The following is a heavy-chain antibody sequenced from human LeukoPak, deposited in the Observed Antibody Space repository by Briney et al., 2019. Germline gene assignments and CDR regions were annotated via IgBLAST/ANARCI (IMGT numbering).Heavy chain of an antibody. CDR1: GYSFTNYD. V-gene: IGHV1-8*02. D-gene: IGHD1-26*01. CDR3: ARESGSYFRAADY. CDR2: MNPNSSNT. J-gene: IGHJ4*02. Sequence: ASVKVSCKASGYSFTNYDINWVRQATGQGLEWMGWMNPNSSNTGYAKKFQGRVTITRDTSINTAYMELSSLRSEDTAVYYCARESGSYFRAADYWGQGTLVTVSS.